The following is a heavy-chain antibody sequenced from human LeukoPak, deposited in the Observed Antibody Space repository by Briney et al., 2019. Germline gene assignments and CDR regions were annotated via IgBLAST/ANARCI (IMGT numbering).Heavy chain of an antibody. Sequence: SETLSLTCTVSGGPISGYYYTWIRQPPGKDLEWIGYLYYSGSTNYNPSLKSRVTISLDTSMKQFSLNLRSVTAADAAVYFCVYGPNHYYFDHWGQGTLGTVSA. CDR1: GGPISGYY. J-gene: IGHJ4*02. D-gene: IGHD3-16*01. V-gene: IGHV4-59*01. CDR2: LYYSGST. CDR3: VYGPNHYYFDH.